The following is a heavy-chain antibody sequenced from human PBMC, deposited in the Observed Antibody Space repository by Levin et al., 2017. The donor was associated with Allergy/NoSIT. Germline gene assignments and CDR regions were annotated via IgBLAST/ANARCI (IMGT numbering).Heavy chain of an antibody. CDR1: GGSFSGYY. J-gene: IGHJ4*02. CDR3: ARGVSELMATTYRAYYFDY. CDR2: INHSGST. Sequence: PSETLSLTCAVYGGSFSGYYWSWIRQPPGKGLEWIGEINHSGSTNYNPSPKSRVTISVDTSKNQFSLKLSSVTAADTAVYYCARGVSELMATTYRAYYFDYWGQGTLVTVSS. D-gene: IGHD5-24*01. V-gene: IGHV4-34*01.